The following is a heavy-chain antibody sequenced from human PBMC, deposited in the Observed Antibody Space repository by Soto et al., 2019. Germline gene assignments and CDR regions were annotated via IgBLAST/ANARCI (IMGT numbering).Heavy chain of an antibody. CDR2: ISGSGDST. D-gene: IGHD3-22*01. CDR1: GFTFNNYA. J-gene: IGHJ4*02. V-gene: IGHV3-23*01. CDR3: AKDSSGYYPSFDY. Sequence: PGGSLRLSCAASGFTFNNYAMSWVRQAPGKGLEWVSAISGSGDSTYYADSVKGRFTISRDNSKNTLYLQMNSLRAEDTAVYYCAKDSSGYYPSFDYWGRGTLVTVSS.